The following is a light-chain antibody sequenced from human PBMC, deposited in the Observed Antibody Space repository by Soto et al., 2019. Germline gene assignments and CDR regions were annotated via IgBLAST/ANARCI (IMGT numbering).Light chain of an antibody. CDR3: CSYAGSFTWV. Sequence: QSALTQPASVSGSPGQSITISCTGSYNLVSWYQHHPGKAPRLMIYEGSKRPSGVSNRFSGSKSGNTAALTISGLQAEDEADYYCCSYAGSFTWVFGGGTKLTVL. CDR1: SYNL. J-gene: IGLJ3*02. CDR2: EGS. V-gene: IGLV2-23*01.